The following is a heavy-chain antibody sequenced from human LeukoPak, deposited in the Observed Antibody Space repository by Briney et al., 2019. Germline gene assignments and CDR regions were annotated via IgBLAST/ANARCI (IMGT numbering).Heavy chain of an antibody. CDR1: GGSISSYY. D-gene: IGHD2-2*01. J-gene: IGHJ6*02. CDR2: IYYSGST. CDR3: ARDRALGYCSSTSCQYYYGMDV. V-gene: IGHV4-59*01. Sequence: PSETLSLTCTVSGGSISSYYWSWIRQPPGKGLEWIGYIYYSGSTNYNPSPKSRVTISVDTSKNQFSLKLSSVTAADTAVYYCARDRALGYCSSTSCQYYYGMDVWGQGTTVTVSS.